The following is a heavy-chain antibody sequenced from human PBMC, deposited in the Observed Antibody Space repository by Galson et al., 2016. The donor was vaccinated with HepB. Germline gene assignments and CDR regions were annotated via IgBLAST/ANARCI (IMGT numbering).Heavy chain of an antibody. CDR3: ASANPPGLRTFDP. Sequence: SETLSLTCSVSGGSVTSSSDYWCWIRQTPGKGLEWIGSLHYRGTTDYNPSLKSRVTISVDTSKNQFSLRLSSVTAADTALYYCASANPPGLRTFDPWGQGTLVTVSS. CDR1: GGSVTSSSDY. V-gene: IGHV4-39*01. D-gene: IGHD4/OR15-4a*01. J-gene: IGHJ5*02. CDR2: LHYRGTT.